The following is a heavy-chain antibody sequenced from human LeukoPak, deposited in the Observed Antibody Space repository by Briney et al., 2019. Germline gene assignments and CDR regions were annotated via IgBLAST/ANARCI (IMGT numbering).Heavy chain of an antibody. D-gene: IGHD3-22*01. Sequence: PGGSLRLSCAASGFTVSSNYMSWVRQAPGKGLEWVSVIYSGGSTYYTDSVKGRFTISRDNSKNTRYLQMNSLRAEDTAVYYCARDRLSGYYYDSSGYGYWGQGTLVTVSS. CDR3: ARDRLSGYYYDSSGYGY. CDR2: IYSGGST. J-gene: IGHJ4*02. CDR1: GFTVSSNY. V-gene: IGHV3-66*02.